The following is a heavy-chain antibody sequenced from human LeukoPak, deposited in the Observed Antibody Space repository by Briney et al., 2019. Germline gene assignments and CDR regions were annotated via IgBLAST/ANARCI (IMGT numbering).Heavy chain of an antibody. V-gene: IGHV3-30*02. CDR2: IRHDGSKK. CDR3: AKNFDTAMVTGNY. CDR1: GFTFSSYG. J-gene: IGHJ4*02. D-gene: IGHD5-18*01. Sequence: GGSLRLSCGASGFTFSSYGMHWVRQGPGKGLEWVAFIRHDGSKKYHADSVKGRFTISRDNSKNTLYLQMNSLRAEDTAVYYCAKNFDTAMVTGNYWGQGTLVTVSS.